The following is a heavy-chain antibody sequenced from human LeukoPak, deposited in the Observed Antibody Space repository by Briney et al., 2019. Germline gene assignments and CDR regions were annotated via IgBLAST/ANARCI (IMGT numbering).Heavy chain of an antibody. CDR1: GFTFSTSR. CDR3: ARVRGLEWLLKHLNS. V-gene: IGHV3-21*01. J-gene: IGHJ4*02. D-gene: IGHD3-3*01. Sequence: GGSLRLSCAASGFTFSTSRMNWVRQAPGKGLEWISSISSYSSYIYYADSVQGRFTISRDNAIHSLYLQMNSLRAEDTAIYYCARVRGLEWLLKHLNSWGQGTLVTVSS. CDR2: ISSYSSYI.